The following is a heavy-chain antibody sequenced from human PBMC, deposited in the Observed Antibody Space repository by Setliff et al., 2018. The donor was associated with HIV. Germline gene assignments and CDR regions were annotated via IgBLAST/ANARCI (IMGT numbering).Heavy chain of an antibody. Sequence: SETLSLTCTVSSGYMSGHFWTWVRQTPGEGLEWIGNIYLGETTNYNPSLKSRATISLDTSKRQFSLHLTSVTAADTAIYYCARRPPRYCINTSCHRDWFDPWGQGTLVTVSS. CDR2: IYLGETT. J-gene: IGHJ5*02. V-gene: IGHV4-59*11. CDR3: ARRPPRYCINTSCHRDWFDP. D-gene: IGHD2-2*01. CDR1: SGYMSGHF.